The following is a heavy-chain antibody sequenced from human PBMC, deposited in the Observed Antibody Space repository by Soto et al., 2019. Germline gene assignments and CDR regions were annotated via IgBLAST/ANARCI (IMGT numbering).Heavy chain of an antibody. D-gene: IGHD1-26*01. CDR1: GGSISSSSYY. CDR3: GRPSGRYLNYFDY. CDR2: IYYSGST. J-gene: IGHJ4*02. Sequence: SETLSLTCTVSGGSISSSSYYWGWIRQPPGKGLEWIGSIYYSGSTYYNPSLKSRVTISVDTSKNQFSLKLSSVTAADTAVYYCGRPSGRYLNYFDYWGQGALVTVS. V-gene: IGHV4-39*01.